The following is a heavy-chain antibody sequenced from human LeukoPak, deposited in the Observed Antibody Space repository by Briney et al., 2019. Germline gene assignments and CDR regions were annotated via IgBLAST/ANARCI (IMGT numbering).Heavy chain of an antibody. Sequence: GASLKISCKGSGYSFMSYWIGWVRQVPGKGLEWMGIIYPGDSDTRYSPSFQGQVTISADKSISTAYLQWGSLKASDTAMYYCARHQNSGSSYPDYWGQGTLVAVSS. J-gene: IGHJ4*02. V-gene: IGHV5-51*01. CDR3: ARHQNSGSSYPDY. CDR1: GYSFMSYW. D-gene: IGHD1-26*01. CDR2: IYPGDSDT.